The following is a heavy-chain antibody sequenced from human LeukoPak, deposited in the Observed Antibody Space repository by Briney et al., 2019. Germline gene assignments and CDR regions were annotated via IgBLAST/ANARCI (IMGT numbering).Heavy chain of an antibody. Sequence: PSQTLSLTCAVSGGSISSSNWWSWVRQPPGKGLEWIGEIYHSGSTNYNPSLKSRVTISVDKSKNQFSLKLSSVTAADTAVYYCARGGWNSGSPSYDYWGQGTLVTVSS. V-gene: IGHV4-4*02. CDR3: ARGGWNSGSPSYDY. J-gene: IGHJ4*02. CDR2: IYHSGST. CDR1: GGSISSSNW. D-gene: IGHD1-26*01.